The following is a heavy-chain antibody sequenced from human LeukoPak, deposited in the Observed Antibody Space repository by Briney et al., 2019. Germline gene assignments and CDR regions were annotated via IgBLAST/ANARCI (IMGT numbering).Heavy chain of an antibody. V-gene: IGHV3-33*08. Sequence: GGSLRLSCAASGFTFSSYWMSWVRQAPGKGLEWVAVIWYDGSNKYYADSVKGRFTISRDNSKNTLYLQMNSLRAEDTAVYYCARDGVATFGGVIVMVFDYWGQGTLVTVSS. J-gene: IGHJ4*02. D-gene: IGHD3-16*02. CDR1: GFTFSSYW. CDR2: IWYDGSNK. CDR3: ARDGVATFGGVIVMVFDY.